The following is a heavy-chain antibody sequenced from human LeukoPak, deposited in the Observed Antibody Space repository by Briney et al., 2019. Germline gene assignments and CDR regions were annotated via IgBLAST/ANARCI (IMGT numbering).Heavy chain of an antibody. J-gene: IGHJ4*02. CDR2: IKQDGSEK. CDR3: GTDLGSSRPNF. Sequence: GGSLRLSCAASGFTFSTYWMTWVRQAPGKGLEWVANIKQDGSEKYYVDSVKGRFTIPRDNAKNSLYLQMNSLGVEDTAVYYCGTDLGSSRPNFWGQGTLVTVSS. V-gene: IGHV3-7*04. D-gene: IGHD6-13*01. CDR1: GFTFSTYW.